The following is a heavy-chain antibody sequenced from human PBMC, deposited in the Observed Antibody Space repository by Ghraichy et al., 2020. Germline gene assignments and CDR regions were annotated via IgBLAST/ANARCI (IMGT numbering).Heavy chain of an antibody. CDR1: GGSISTYY. J-gene: IGHJ2*01. Sequence: SETPSLTCTVSGGSISTYYWSWIRQPPGKGLEWIGYIYYSGSTNYNPSLKSRVTISVDTSKNQFSLKLSSVTAADTAVYYCAREPRPANWGHRDAYWYFDLWGRGTLVIVSS. CDR2: IYYSGST. D-gene: IGHD7-27*01. V-gene: IGHV4-59*01. CDR3: AREPRPANWGHRDAYWYFDL.